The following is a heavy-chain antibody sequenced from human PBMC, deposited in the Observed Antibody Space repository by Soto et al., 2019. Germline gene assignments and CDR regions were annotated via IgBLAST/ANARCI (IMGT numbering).Heavy chain of an antibody. V-gene: IGHV1-8*01. CDR2: MNPNSGNT. CDR1: GYTFTSYD. J-gene: IGHJ4*02. CDR3: ARGSTQVRDFDY. Sequence: ASVKVSCKASGYTFTSYDINWVRQATGQGLEWMGWMNPNSGNTGYAQKFQGRVTMTRNTSISTAYMELSSLRSEDTAVYYCARGSTQVRDFDYWGQGTLVTVSS.